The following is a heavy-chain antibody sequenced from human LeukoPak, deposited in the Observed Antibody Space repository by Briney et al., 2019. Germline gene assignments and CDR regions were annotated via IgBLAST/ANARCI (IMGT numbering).Heavy chain of an antibody. Sequence: GGSLRLSCAASGFTFTSYSMNWVRQAPGKGLEWVSTISGGGGSTYYADSVKGRFTISRDNSKNTLYLQVNSLRAEDTAVYYCAKGGKWDVTPFDYWGQGTMVTVSS. CDR1: GFTFTSYS. CDR3: AKGGKWDVTPFDY. D-gene: IGHD1-26*01. J-gene: IGHJ4*02. CDR2: ISGGGGST. V-gene: IGHV3-23*01.